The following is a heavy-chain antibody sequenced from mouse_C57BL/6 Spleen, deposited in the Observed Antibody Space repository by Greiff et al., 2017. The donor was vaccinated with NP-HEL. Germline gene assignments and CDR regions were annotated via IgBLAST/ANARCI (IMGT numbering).Heavy chain of an antibody. CDR3: AREGRTAQAPFDY. CDR2: ISDGGSYT. CDR1: GFTFSSYA. D-gene: IGHD3-2*02. V-gene: IGHV5-4*01. Sequence: DVMLVESGGGLVKPGGSLKLSCAASGFTFSSYAMSWVRQTPEKRLEWVATISDGGSYTYYPDNVKGRFTISRDNAKNNLYLQMSHLKSEDTAMYYCAREGRTAQAPFDYWGQGTTLTVSS. J-gene: IGHJ2*01.